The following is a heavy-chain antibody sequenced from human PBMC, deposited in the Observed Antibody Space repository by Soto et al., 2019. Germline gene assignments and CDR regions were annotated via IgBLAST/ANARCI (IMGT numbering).Heavy chain of an antibody. CDR2: INSDGSST. CDR3: ARGLYEGSDYCYGMDV. V-gene: IGHV3-74*01. Sequence: GGSLRLSCAASGFTFSSYWMHWVRQAPGKGLVWVSRINSDGSSTSYADSVKGRFTISRDNAKNTLYLQMNSLRAEDTAVYYCARGLYEGSDYCYGMDVWGQGTTVPVS. CDR1: GFTFSSYW. J-gene: IGHJ6*02. D-gene: IGHD3-16*01.